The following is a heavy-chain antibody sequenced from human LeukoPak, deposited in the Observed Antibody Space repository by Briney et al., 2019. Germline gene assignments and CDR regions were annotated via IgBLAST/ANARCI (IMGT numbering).Heavy chain of an antibody. CDR1: GGTFSSYA. Sequence: GSSVKVSCKASGGTFSSYAISWVRQAPGQGLEWMGRLDPNSGGTNSAQKFQARVTMTRDTSITTAYMELSRLRSDDTAVYYCARDQARTTTWYLYMNYWGQGTLVTVSS. CDR3: ARDQARTTTWYLYMNY. J-gene: IGHJ4*02. D-gene: IGHD3/OR15-3a*01. CDR2: LDPNSGGT. V-gene: IGHV1-2*06.